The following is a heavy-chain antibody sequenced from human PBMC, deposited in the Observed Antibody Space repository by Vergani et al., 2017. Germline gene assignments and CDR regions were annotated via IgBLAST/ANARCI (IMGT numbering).Heavy chain of an antibody. CDR3: ATKSCGTPGCQIGYFRE. V-gene: IGHV3-30*03. J-gene: IGHJ1*01. Sequence: QVHLVESGGGVVQPGRSLRLSCVVSGFTSSYYGMHWVRQAPGKGLEWVAVISYDGTQKYYADSVKGRFTISRENSKSTLYLQMNSLRTEDTAVYYCATKSCGTPGCQIGYFREGGQGTLVTVSS. CDR2: ISYDGTQK. D-gene: IGHD1-1*01. CDR1: GFTSSYYG.